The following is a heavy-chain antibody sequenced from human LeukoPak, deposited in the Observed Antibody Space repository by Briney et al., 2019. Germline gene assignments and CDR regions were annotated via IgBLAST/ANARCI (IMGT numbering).Heavy chain of an antibody. J-gene: IGHJ4*02. CDR2: ISGSGGST. Sequence: PGGSLRLSCAASEFTFSSYAMSWVRQAPGKGLEWVSAISGSGGSTHYADSVKGRFTISRDNSKNTLYLQMNSLRAEDTAVYYCAKDRGWFGDRGLDYWGQGTLVTVSS. CDR1: EFTFSSYA. CDR3: AKDRGWFGDRGLDY. V-gene: IGHV3-23*01. D-gene: IGHD3-10*01.